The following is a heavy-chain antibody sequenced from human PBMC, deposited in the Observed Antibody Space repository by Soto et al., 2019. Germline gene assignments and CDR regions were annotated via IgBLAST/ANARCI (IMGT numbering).Heavy chain of an antibody. D-gene: IGHD2-15*01. V-gene: IGHV4-59*01. CDR3: ARGIFLDY. CDR2: IYYSGST. J-gene: IGHJ4*02. Sequence: SETLSLTCTVSGGSISSYYWSWIRQPPGKGLEWIGYIYYSGSTNYNPSLKSRVTISVDTSKNQFSLKLSSVTAADTAVYYCARGIFLDYWGQGTLVTVSS. CDR1: GGSISSYY.